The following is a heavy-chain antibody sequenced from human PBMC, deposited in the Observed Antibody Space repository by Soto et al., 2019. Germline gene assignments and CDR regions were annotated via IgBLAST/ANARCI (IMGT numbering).Heavy chain of an antibody. CDR1: GFTFSSYA. V-gene: IGHV3-23*01. Sequence: GGSLRLSCAASGFTFSSYAMSWVRQAPGKGLEWVSAISGSGGSTYYADSVKGRFTISRDNSKNTLYLQMNSLRAEDTAVYYCAKVSTIFGVVTTLYWGQGTLVTVSS. J-gene: IGHJ4*02. CDR3: AKVSTIFGVVTTLY. D-gene: IGHD3-3*01. CDR2: ISGSGGST.